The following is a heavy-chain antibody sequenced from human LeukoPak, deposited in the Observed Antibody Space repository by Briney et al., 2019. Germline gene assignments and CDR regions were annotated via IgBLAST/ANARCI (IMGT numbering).Heavy chain of an antibody. J-gene: IGHJ4*02. CDR1: GCSITSSGLA. CDR2: IYCNDND. CDR3: AHLTTSAYYYDY. Sequence: SGPTLVKPTETLTLTCTCSGCSITSSGLAVGWIRQPSGKAREWLGHIYCNDNDYYNTFLRSRLTISKDTSENHVVLTLTNMDPVDTATYYCAHLTTSAYYYDYWGQGTLVTVSS. V-gene: IGHV2-5*01. D-gene: IGHD1-1*01.